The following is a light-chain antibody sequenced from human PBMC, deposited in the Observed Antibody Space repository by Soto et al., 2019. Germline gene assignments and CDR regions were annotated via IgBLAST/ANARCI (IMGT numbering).Light chain of an antibody. J-gene: IGKJ1*01. CDR3: QHYNSYSEA. Sequence: DIQMTQSPSTLSGSVGDRVTITCRASQTISSWLAWYQQKPGKAPKLLIYKASTLKSGGPSRFSGSGSVTEITLTISSRQPDDFATYYCQHYNSYSEAFGQGTKVELK. CDR2: KAS. V-gene: IGKV1-5*03. CDR1: QTISSW.